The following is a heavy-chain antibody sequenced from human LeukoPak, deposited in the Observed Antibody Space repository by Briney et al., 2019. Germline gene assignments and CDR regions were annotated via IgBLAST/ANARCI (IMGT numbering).Heavy chain of an antibody. V-gene: IGHV1-69*06. J-gene: IGHJ4*02. CDR3: ARERAAAGTFDY. CDR1: GYTFTTYG. D-gene: IGHD6-13*01. CDR2: IIPIFGTA. Sequence: SVKVSSKASGYTFTTYGISWVRQAPGQGLEWMGGIIPIFGTANYAQKFQGRVTITADKSTSTAYMELSSLRSEDTAVYYCARERAAAGTFDYWGQGTLVTVSS.